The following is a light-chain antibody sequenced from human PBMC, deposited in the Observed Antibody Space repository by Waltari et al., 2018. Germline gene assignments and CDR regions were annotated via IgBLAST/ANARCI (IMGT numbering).Light chain of an antibody. V-gene: IGKV1-16*01. CDR3: QQYFSYPIT. Sequence: DIQMTQSPSSLSASVGDRVIITCRASQGIAKLLAWYKQKPGKAPKSLIHSASTVHGGVPARFTGSGSWTDFNLTISGLQPEDLATYYCQQYFSYPITFGQGTRL. CDR1: QGIAKL. J-gene: IGKJ5*01. CDR2: SAS.